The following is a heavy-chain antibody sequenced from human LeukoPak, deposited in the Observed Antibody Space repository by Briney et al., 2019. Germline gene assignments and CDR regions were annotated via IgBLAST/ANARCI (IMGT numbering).Heavy chain of an antibody. CDR2: ISYDGNNE. CDR3: TRDRGYGGNSPLGY. D-gene: IGHD4-23*01. Sequence: PGGSLRLSCAASGFTFSNYAMHWVRQAPGKGLEWVAAISYDGNNEYYADSVKGRFTVSRENPKNTLYLQIIRLRTEDTAVYYCTRDRGYGGNSPLGYWGQGTLVTVSS. V-gene: IGHV3-30-3*01. CDR1: GFTFSNYA. J-gene: IGHJ4*02.